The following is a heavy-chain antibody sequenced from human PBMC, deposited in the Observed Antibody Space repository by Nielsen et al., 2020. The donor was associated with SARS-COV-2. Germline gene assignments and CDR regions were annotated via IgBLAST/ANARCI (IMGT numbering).Heavy chain of an antibody. CDR2: IYHPGRT. V-gene: IGHV4-4*02. J-gene: IGHJ4*02. CDR3: ARDCSCGLGSSPSYYFDY. D-gene: IGHD7-27*01. Sequence: WVRQPPGKGLSWIEEIYHPGRTNYSPSLKPRVTISVYKSKNQFSLELRSVTAADTAVYYCARDCSCGLGSSPSYYFDYWGQGTLVTVSS.